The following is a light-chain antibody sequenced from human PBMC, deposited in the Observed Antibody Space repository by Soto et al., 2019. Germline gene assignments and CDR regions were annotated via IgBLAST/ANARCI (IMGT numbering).Light chain of an antibody. J-gene: IGLJ1*01. CDR3: SSYTPSNTRQIV. CDR1: SSDVGGYNY. Sequence: QSALTQPASVSGSPGQSITISCTGTSSDVGGYNYVSWYQHHPGKAPKLMIFDVSNRPSGVSNRFSGSKSGNTASLTISGLQPEDEADYSCSSYTPSNTRQIVFGTGTRSPP. CDR2: DVS. V-gene: IGLV2-14*03.